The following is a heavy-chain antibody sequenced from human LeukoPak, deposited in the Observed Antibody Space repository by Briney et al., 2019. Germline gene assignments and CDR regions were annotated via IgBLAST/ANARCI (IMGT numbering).Heavy chain of an antibody. Sequence: SETLSLTCTVSDGSINIYYWSWIRQPAGKGLEWIGRIFTSGGTNYNPSLKSRVTISVDESKNQFSLRLSSVTAADTAVYFCARGFYDSRGHYYLDYWAQGTLVTVSS. J-gene: IGHJ4*02. V-gene: IGHV4-4*07. CDR3: ARGFYDSRGHYYLDY. D-gene: IGHD3-22*01. CDR2: IFTSGGT. CDR1: DGSINIYY.